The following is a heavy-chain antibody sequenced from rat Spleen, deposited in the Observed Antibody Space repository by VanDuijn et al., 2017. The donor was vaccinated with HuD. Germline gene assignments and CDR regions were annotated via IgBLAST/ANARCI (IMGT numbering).Heavy chain of an antibody. D-gene: IGHD1-11*01. CDR2: ISTSGGST. CDR1: GFTFSNYD. Sequence: EVQLVESGGGLVQPGRSLKLSCAASGFTFSNYDMAWVRQAPTKGLEWVASISTSGGSTYYRDSVKGRFTVSRDNAKSTLYLQMDSLRSEDTATYYGARQGTTEGPFAYWGQGTLVTVSS. V-gene: IGHV5-25*01. J-gene: IGHJ3*01. CDR3: ARQGTTEGPFAY.